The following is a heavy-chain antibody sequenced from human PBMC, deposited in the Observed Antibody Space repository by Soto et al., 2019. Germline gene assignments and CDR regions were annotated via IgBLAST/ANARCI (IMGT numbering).Heavy chain of an antibody. V-gene: IGHV3-33*01. CDR2: IWADGSKK. CDR3: ARGSPRNTDFDY. D-gene: IGHD1-1*01. Sequence: QVQLVESGGGVVQPGRSLRLSCAASGVTFSSYGMHWVRQAPGKGLEWVAAIWADGSKKDYADSVKGRFTISLDNSKNTMYLHMNSLRAEDTAVYYCARGSPRNTDFDYWGQGTLVTVSS. CDR1: GVTFSSYG. J-gene: IGHJ4*02.